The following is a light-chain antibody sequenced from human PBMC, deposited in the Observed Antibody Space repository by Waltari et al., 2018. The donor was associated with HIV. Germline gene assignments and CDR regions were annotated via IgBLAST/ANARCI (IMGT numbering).Light chain of an antibody. J-gene: IGKJ1*01. CDR2: AAS. V-gene: IGKV1-27*01. CDR1: PGISNY. CDR3: QKYNSAPWT. Sequence: DIQMTQSPSSLSASVGDRVTITCRASPGISNYLAWYQQKPGKVPKLLIYAASTLQSGAPSLFSGSGSVTDFTLTISSLQPEDVATYYCQKYNSAPWTFGQGTKVEIK.